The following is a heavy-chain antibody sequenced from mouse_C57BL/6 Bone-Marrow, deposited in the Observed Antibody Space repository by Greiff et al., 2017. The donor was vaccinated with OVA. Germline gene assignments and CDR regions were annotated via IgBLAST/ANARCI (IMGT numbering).Heavy chain of an antibody. CDR1: GFSLTSYG. CDR2: IWRGGST. D-gene: IGHD1-1*01. V-gene: IGHV2-5*01. Sequence: VMLVESGPGLVQPSQSLSITCTVSGFSLTSYGVHWVRQSPGKGLEWLGVIWRGGSTDYNAAFMSRLSITKDNSKSQVFFKMNSLQADDTAIYYCAKSLLPPYAMDYWGQGTSVTVSS. J-gene: IGHJ4*01. CDR3: AKSLLPPYAMDY.